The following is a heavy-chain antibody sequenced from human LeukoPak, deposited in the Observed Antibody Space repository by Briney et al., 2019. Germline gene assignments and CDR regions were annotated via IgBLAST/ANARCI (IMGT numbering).Heavy chain of an antibody. D-gene: IGHD3-3*01. CDR3: ARDKLRFLEWLSFPDRNFDY. Sequence: ASVKVYCKASGYTFTSYAMNWVRQAPGQGLEWMGWINTNTGNPTYAQGFTGRFVFSLDTSVSTAYLQISSLKAEDTAVYYCARDKLRFLEWLSFPDRNFDYWGQGTLVTVSS. CDR1: GYTFTSYA. V-gene: IGHV7-4-1*02. J-gene: IGHJ4*02. CDR2: INTNTGNP.